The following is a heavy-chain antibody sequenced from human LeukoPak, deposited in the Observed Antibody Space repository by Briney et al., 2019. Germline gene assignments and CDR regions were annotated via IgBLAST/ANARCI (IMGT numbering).Heavy chain of an antibody. CDR3: ARGKVWHIVVVTAPRGGYYFDY. V-gene: IGHV4-30-4*01. J-gene: IGHJ4*02. CDR1: GGSISSGDYY. D-gene: IGHD2-21*02. CDR2: IYYSGST. Sequence: PSETLSLTCTVSGGSISSGDYYWSWIRQPPGKGLEWIGYIYYSGSTYYNPSLKSRVTISVDTSKNQFSLKLSSVTAADTAVYYCARGKVWHIVVVTAPRGGYYFDYWGQGTLVTVSS.